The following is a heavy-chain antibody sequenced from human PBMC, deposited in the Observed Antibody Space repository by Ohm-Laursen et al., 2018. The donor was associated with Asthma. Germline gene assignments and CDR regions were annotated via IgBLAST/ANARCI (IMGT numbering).Heavy chain of an antibody. D-gene: IGHD3-3*01. CDR2: IWYDGSNK. J-gene: IGHJ4*02. CDR3: ARDSGSGYFDY. CDR1: GFTFSSYG. V-gene: IGHV3-33*01. Sequence: SLRLSCAAPGFTFSSYGMHWVRQAPGKGLEWVAVIWYDGSNKYYADSVKGRFTISRDNSKNTLYLQMNSLRAEDTAVYYCARDSGSGYFDYWGQGTLVTVSS.